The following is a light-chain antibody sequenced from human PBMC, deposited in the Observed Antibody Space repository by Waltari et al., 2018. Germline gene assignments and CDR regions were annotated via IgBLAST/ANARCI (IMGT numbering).Light chain of an antibody. J-gene: IGLJ1*01. V-gene: IGLV3-1*01. CDR2: QDS. Sequence: SYELTQPPSVSVPPGPTASIPSSGAKLGDTHACWYQQKPGQSPVLVIYQDSKRPSGIPERFSGSNSGNTATLTISGTQAMDEADYYCQAWDSSTFYVFGTGTKVTVL. CDR1: KLGDTH. CDR3: QAWDSSTFYV.